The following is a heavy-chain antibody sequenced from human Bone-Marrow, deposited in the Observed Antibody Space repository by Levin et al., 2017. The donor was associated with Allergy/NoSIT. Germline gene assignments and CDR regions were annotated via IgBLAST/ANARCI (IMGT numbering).Heavy chain of an antibody. CDR1: GYTFTSYD. CDR3: ARWIWFGDGGWFDP. J-gene: IGHJ5*02. CDR2: MNPNSGNT. V-gene: IGHV1-8*01. Sequence: GGSLRLSCKASGYTFTSYDINWVRQATGQGLEWMGWMNPNSGNTGYAQKFQGRVTMTRNTSISTAYMELSSLRSEDTAVYYCARWIWFGDGGWFDPWGQGTLVTVSS. D-gene: IGHD3-10*01.